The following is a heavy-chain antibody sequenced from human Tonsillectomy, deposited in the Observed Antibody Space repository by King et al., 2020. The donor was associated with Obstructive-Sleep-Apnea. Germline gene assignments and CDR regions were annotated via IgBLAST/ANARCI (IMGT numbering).Heavy chain of an antibody. Sequence: VQLVQSGAEVKKPGASVKVSCKASGYTFTSYGISWVRQAPGQGLEWMGGISASNGNKNYAHKLQGRVTMTTESSTRTAYMELRSLRSDDTAVYYCASSLGDSSGTAIQHWGQGTLVTVSS. V-gene: IGHV1-18*01. CDR2: ISASNGNK. CDR1: GYTFTSYG. CDR3: ASSLGDSSGTAIQH. J-gene: IGHJ1*01. D-gene: IGHD3-22*01.